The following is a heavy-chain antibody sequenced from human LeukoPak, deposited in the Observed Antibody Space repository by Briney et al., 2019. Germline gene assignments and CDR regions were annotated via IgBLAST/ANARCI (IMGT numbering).Heavy chain of an antibody. D-gene: IGHD6-13*01. Sequence: GGSLRLSCAASGFTFSSYEMNWVRQAPGKGLEWVGRTRNKANSYTTEYAASVKGRFTISRDDSKNSLYLQMNSLKTEDTAVYYCARVAGYSSSWLDYWGQGTLVTVSS. CDR1: GFTFSSYE. CDR3: ARVAGYSSSWLDY. J-gene: IGHJ4*02. V-gene: IGHV3-72*01. CDR2: TRNKANSYTT.